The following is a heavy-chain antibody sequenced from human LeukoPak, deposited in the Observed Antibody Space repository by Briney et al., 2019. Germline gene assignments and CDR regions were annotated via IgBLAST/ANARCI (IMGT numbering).Heavy chain of an antibody. D-gene: IGHD3-16*02. V-gene: IGHV3-48*03. J-gene: IGHJ4*02. CDR1: GFTFSRYE. CDR2: ISGSGVAI. Sequence: PGGSLRLSCAASGFTFSRYEMNWVRQAPGKGLEWVSHISGSGVAIHYSDSVKGRFSVSRDNAKNSLYLQMNSLRAEDTAVYYCARDRGYDYVWGSYRSLDYWGQGTLVTVSS. CDR3: ARDRGYDYVWGSYRSLDY.